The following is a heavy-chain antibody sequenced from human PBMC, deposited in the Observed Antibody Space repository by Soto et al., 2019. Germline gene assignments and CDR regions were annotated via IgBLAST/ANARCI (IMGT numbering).Heavy chain of an antibody. D-gene: IGHD2-2*01. V-gene: IGHV5-51*01. CDR2: IYPGDSDT. J-gene: IGHJ6*02. Sequence: GESLKISCKGSGYSFTSYWIGWVRQMPGKGLEWMGIIYPGDSDTRYSPSFQGQVTISADKSISTAYLQWSSLKASDTAMYYCASWGINFKGVSKCSSTSCYFPYYGMDVWGQGTTVTVSS. CDR1: GYSFTSYW. CDR3: ASWGINFKGVSKCSSTSCYFPYYGMDV.